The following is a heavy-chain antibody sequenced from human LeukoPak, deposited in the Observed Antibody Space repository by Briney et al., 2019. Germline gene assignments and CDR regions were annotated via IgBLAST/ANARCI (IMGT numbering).Heavy chain of an antibody. CDR2: IYYSGST. V-gene: IGHV4-31*03. CDR1: GGSISSGGYY. CDR3: ARQSRSGYPNWFDP. Sequence: SETLSLTCTVSGGSISSGGYYWSWIRQHPGKGLEWIGYIYYSGSTYYNPSLKSRVTISVDTSKNQFSLKLSSVTAADTAVYYCARQSRSGYPNWFDPWGQGTLVTVSS. J-gene: IGHJ5*02. D-gene: IGHD3-22*01.